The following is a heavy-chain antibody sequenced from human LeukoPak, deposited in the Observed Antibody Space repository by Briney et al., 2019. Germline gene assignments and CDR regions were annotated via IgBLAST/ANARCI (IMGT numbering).Heavy chain of an antibody. V-gene: IGHV3-23*01. CDR1: GFTFSSYA. D-gene: IGHD5-18*01. Sequence: GGSLRLSCAASGFTFSSYAMSWVRQAPGKGLEWVSAISGSGGSTYYADSVKGRFTISRDNSKNTLYLQMNSLRSEDTAVYYCARDIQLWMFDYWGQGTLVTVSS. CDR2: ISGSGGST. J-gene: IGHJ4*02. CDR3: ARDIQLWMFDY.